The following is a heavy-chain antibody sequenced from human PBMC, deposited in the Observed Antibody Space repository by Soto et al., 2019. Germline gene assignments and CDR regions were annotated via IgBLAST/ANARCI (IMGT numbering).Heavy chain of an antibody. J-gene: IGHJ5*02. D-gene: IGHD3-9*01. CDR1: GYTFTSYG. CDR2: ISAYNGNT. V-gene: IGHV1-18*01. Sequence: QVQLVQSGAEVKKPGASVKVSCKASGYTFTSYGISWVRQAPGQGLEWMGWISAYNGNTNYAQKLQGRVTMTTDTSTSTANTELRSLRSDDTAVYYCARSYDILTGYYWFDPWGQGTLVTVSS. CDR3: ARSYDILTGYYWFDP.